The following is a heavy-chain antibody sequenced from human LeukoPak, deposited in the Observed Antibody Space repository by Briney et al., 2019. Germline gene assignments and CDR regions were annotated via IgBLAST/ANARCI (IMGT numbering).Heavy chain of an antibody. CDR2: IYYSGST. Sequence: PSETLSLTCAVSGGSISSGGYYWSWIRQHPGKGLEWIGYIYYSGSTYYNPSLKSRVTISVDTSKNQFSLKLSSVTAADTAVYYCARARDYGDYLNFDYWGQGTLVTVSS. D-gene: IGHD4-17*01. CDR3: ARARDYGDYLNFDY. J-gene: IGHJ4*02. V-gene: IGHV4-31*11. CDR1: GGSISSGGYY.